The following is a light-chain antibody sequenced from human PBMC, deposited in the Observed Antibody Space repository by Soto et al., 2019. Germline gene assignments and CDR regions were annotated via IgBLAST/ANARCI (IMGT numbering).Light chain of an antibody. Sequence: QSALTQPPSASGSPGQSVTISCTGTSSDVGVYNYVSWYQQHPGKAPKLMIYEVNKRPSGVPDRFFGSKSGNTASLTVSGLQAEDEADYYCTSYAGSSNLVFGGGTKVTVL. V-gene: IGLV2-8*01. CDR3: TSYAGSSNLV. CDR2: EVN. CDR1: SSDVGVYNY. J-gene: IGLJ2*01.